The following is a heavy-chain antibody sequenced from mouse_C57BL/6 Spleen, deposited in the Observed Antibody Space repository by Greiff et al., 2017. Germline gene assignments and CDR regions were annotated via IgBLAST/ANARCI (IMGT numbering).Heavy chain of an antibody. Sequence: EVNVVESGGGLVQPKGSLKLSCAASGFSFNTYAMNWVRQAPGKGLEWVARIRSKSNNYATYYADSVKDRFTISRDDSESMLYLQMNNLKTEDTAMYYCVRHSGTYAMDYWGQGTSVTVSS. CDR2: IRSKSNNYAT. CDR3: VRHSGTYAMDY. J-gene: IGHJ4*01. V-gene: IGHV10-1*01. D-gene: IGHD1-1*01. CDR1: GFSFNTYA.